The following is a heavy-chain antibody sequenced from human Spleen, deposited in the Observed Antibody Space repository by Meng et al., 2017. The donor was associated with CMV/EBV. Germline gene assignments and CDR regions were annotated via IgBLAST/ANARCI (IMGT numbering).Heavy chain of an antibody. CDR1: GYTFTSYY. V-gene: IGHV1-46*01. Sequence: ASVKVSCKASGYTFTSYYMHWVRQAPGQGLEWMGIINPSGGSTSSAQKFQGRVTMTRVTSTSTVYMELSSLTSEDTAVYHCATGDPDENYLEYWGQGTLVTVSS. CDR2: INPSGGST. CDR3: ATGDPDENYLEY. J-gene: IGHJ4*02.